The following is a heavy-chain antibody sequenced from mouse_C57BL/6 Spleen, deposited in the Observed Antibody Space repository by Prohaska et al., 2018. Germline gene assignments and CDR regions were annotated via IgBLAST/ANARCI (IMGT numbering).Heavy chain of an antibody. Sequence: GGSLKLSCAASGFTFSDYYMYWVRQTPEKRLEWVAYISNGGGSTYYPDTVKGRFTISRDNAKNNLYLQMSHLKSEDTAMYYCARDEQYGKGDYWGQGTSVTVSS. V-gene: IGHV5-12*01. CDR3: ARDEQYGKGDY. D-gene: IGHD2-10*02. CDR2: ISNGGGST. J-gene: IGHJ4*01. CDR1: GFTFSDYY.